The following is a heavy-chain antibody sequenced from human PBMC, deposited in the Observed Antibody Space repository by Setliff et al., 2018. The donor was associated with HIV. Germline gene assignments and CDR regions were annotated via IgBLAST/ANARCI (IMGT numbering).Heavy chain of an antibody. J-gene: IGHJ4*02. CDR1: GGSISSGGYY. D-gene: IGHD3-16*02. CDR3: ASVPPLNAFGGVISLYYFDY. V-gene: IGHV4-31*03. CDR2: IYYSGST. Sequence: SETLSLTCTVSGGSISSGGYYWSWIRQRPGKGLEWIGYIYYSGSTYYNPSLKSRVTISVDTSKNQFSLKLISVTAADTAMYYCASVPPLNAFGGVISLYYFDYWGQGALVTVSS.